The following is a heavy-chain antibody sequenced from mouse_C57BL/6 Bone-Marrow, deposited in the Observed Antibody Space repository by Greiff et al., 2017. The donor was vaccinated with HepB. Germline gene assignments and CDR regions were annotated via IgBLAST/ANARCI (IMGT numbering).Heavy chain of an antibody. D-gene: IGHD1-1*01. CDR1: GFSLTSYG. CDR2: IWSGGST. V-gene: IGHV2-2*01. J-gene: IGHJ4*01. Sequence: VKLVESGPGLVQPSQSLSITCTVSGFSLTSYGVHWVRQSPGKGLEWLGVIWSGGSTDYNAAFISRLSISKDNSKSQVFFKMNSLQADDTAIYYCARNPRYYYGSSAMDYWGQGTSVTVSS. CDR3: ARNPRYYYGSSAMDY.